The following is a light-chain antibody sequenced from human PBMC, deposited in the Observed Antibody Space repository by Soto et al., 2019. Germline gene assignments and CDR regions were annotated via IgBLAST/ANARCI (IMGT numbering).Light chain of an antibody. CDR2: GNS. CDR3: SSYTSSSIDYV. Sequence: QAVVTQPPSVSGAPGQRVTISCTGSSSNIGAGYDVHWYQQLPGTAPKLLIYGNSNRPSGVPDRFSGSKSGTSASLAITGLQAEDEADYYCSSYTSSSIDYVFGTGTKLTVL. V-gene: IGLV1-40*01. CDR1: SSNIGAGYD. J-gene: IGLJ1*01.